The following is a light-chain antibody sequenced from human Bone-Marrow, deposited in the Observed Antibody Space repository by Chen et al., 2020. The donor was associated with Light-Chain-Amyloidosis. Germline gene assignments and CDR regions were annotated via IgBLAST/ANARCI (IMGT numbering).Light chain of an antibody. CDR1: NIGSTS. Sequence: SYVRTQPSSVSVAPGQRATIACGGNNIGSTSVHWYQQTPGQAPLLVVYDDSDRPSGIPERLSGSNSGNTATLTISRVEAGDEADYYCQVWDRSSDRPVFGGGTKLTVL. CDR3: QVWDRSSDRPV. J-gene: IGLJ3*02. CDR2: DDS. V-gene: IGLV3-21*02.